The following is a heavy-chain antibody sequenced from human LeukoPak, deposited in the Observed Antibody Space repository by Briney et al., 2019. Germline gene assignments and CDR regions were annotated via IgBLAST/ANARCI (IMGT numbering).Heavy chain of an antibody. J-gene: IGHJ4*02. CDR3: ARDNDSRDPPHFDY. Sequence: VASVKVSCKASGGTFSSYAISWVRQAPGQGLEWMGGIIPIFGTANYAQKFQGRVTITADKSTSTAYMELSSLRSEDTAVYYYARDNDSRDPPHFDYWGQGTLVTVSS. CDR2: IIPIFGTA. V-gene: IGHV1-69*06. D-gene: IGHD3-16*01. CDR1: GGTFSSYA.